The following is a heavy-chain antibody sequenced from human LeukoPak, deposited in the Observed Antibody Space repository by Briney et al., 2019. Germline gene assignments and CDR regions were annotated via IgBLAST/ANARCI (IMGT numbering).Heavy chain of an antibody. CDR3: ARAVTTHYYYYGMDV. J-gene: IGHJ6*02. CDR2: MNPNSGNT. V-gene: IGHV1-8*01. Sequence: ASVKVSCKASGYTFTSYDINWVRQATGQGLEWMGWMNPNSGNTGYAQKFQGRVTMTRNTSISTDYMELSSLRSEDTAVYYCARAVTTHYYYYGMDVWGQGTTVTVSS. D-gene: IGHD4-17*01. CDR1: GYTFTSYD.